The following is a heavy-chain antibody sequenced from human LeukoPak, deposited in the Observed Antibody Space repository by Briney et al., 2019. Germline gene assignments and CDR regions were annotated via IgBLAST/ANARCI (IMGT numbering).Heavy chain of an antibody. V-gene: IGHV3-30*02. D-gene: IGHD2-15*01. Sequence: PGGSLRLSCAVSGFTFSSYGMHWVRQAPGKGLEWVAFIRYDRNNKYYADSVKGRFTISRDNSKNTLYLQMNSLRAEDTAVYYCAKLEIYCSGGSCYKLRYTLVGYFDYWGQGTLVTVSS. CDR2: IRYDRNNK. CDR3: AKLEIYCSGGSCYKLRYTLVGYFDY. CDR1: GFTFSSYG. J-gene: IGHJ4*02.